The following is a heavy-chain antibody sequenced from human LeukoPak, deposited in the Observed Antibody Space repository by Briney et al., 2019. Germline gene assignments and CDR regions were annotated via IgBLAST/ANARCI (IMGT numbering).Heavy chain of an antibody. V-gene: IGHV3-21*01. CDR2: ISSSSSYI. CDR3: ARDDNSSGWSGA. J-gene: IGHJ4*02. Sequence: GGSLRLSCAASGFTFTDHYMTWVRQAPGKGLEWVSSISSSSSYIYYADSVKGRFTISRDNAKNSLYLQMNSLRAEDTAVYYCARDDNSSGWSGAWGQGTLVTVSS. CDR1: GFTFTDHY. D-gene: IGHD6-19*01.